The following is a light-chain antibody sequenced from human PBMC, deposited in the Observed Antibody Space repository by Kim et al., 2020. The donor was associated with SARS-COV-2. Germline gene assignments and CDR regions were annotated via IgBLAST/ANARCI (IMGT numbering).Light chain of an antibody. CDR2: EVS. CDR1: SRDVGSYNR. V-gene: IGLV2-18*02. CDR3: SSYTSSSWV. Sequence: PGQSVTLACTGTSRDVGSYNRVSWYQKPPGTAPKLMIYEVSNRPSGVPDRFSGSKSGNTASLTISGLQAEDEADYYCSSYTSSSWVFGGGTQLTVL. J-gene: IGLJ3*02.